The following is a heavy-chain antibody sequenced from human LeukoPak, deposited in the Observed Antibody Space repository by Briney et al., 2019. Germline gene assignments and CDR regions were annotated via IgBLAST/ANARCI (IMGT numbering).Heavy chain of an antibody. CDR3: ARSTAARFGT. D-gene: IGHD2-21*02. CDR1: GYSISSGYY. V-gene: IGHV4-38-2*01. Sequence: PSETLSLTCAVSGYSISSGYYWGWIRQPPGKGLEWIGSIYHSGSTYYNPSLKSRVTISVDTSKNQFSLKLSSVTAADTAVYYCARSTAARFGTWGQETLVTVSS. CDR2: IYHSGST. J-gene: IGHJ4*02.